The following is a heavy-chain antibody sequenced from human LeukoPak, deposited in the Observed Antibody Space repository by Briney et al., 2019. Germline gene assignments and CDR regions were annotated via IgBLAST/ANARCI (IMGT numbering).Heavy chain of an antibody. Sequence: PGGSLRLSCAASGFAFNSYWMGWVRQAPGQGLECVANIKQDGSEKYYVDSVKGRFTISRDNAKNSLYLQMNSLRAEDTAVYYCAREDSIFSRAPPYYYMDVWGKGTTVTISS. V-gene: IGHV3-7*01. D-gene: IGHD2/OR15-2a*01. J-gene: IGHJ6*03. CDR1: GFAFNSYW. CDR2: IKQDGSEK. CDR3: AREDSIFSRAPPYYYMDV.